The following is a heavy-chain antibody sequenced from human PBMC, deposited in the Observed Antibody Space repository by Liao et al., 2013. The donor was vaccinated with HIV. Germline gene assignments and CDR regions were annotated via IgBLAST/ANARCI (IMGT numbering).Heavy chain of an antibody. CDR1: GDSISRYN. D-gene: IGHD3-3*01. CDR2: MYSSGST. J-gene: IGHJ3*01. V-gene: IGHV4-4*07. Sequence: QVQLQESGPGLVKPSESLSLTCTVSGDSISRYNYNWIRQPAGKGLEWIGRMYSSGSTNYNPSLRSRVTMSVDTSKDQFSLRLTSVTAADTAVYYCARWSNGRFGARDAFDVWGQGTVVTVSS. CDR3: ARWSNGRFGARDAFDV.